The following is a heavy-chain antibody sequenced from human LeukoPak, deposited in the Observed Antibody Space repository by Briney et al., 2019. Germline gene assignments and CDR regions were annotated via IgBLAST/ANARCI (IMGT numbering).Heavy chain of an antibody. J-gene: IGHJ4*02. CDR2: ISATGGTI. V-gene: IGHV3-48*04. CDR1: GFTFSSNG. D-gene: IGHD3-22*01. CDR3: VREASYYYDSTHFDY. Sequence: GGSLRLSCAASGFTFSSNGMNWVRQAPGKGLEWVSYISATGGTIYYADSVKGRFTISRDNARNSLYLQMNSLRAEDTAVFYCVREASYYYDSTHFDYWGQGTLVTVSS.